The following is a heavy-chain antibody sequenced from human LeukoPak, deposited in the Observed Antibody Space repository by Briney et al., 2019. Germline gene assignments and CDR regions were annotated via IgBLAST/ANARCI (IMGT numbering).Heavy chain of an antibody. CDR2: ISTSGST. V-gene: IGHV4-4*07. Sequence: SETLSLTCTVSGGSISTYYWSWIRQPAGKGLEWIGHISTSGSTNYNPSLKSRVTMSVDTSKNQFSLRLRSVTAADTAVYYCAREVITMVRGVITFTGFVYWGQGTLVTVSS. D-gene: IGHD3-10*01. J-gene: IGHJ4*02. CDR3: AREVITMVRGVITFTGFVY. CDR1: GGSISTYY.